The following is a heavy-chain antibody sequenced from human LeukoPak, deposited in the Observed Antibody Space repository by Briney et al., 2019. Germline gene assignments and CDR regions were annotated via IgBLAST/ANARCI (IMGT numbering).Heavy chain of an antibody. CDR3: ASGGYYDSSGYSFC. D-gene: IGHD3-22*01. V-gene: IGHV4-39*01. J-gene: IGHJ4*02. CDR2: IYYTGST. CDR1: GGSMITSSYY. Sequence: SETLSLTCSVSGGSMITSSYYWGWIRQPPGKGLEWIGSIYYTGSTHYNVSLKSRVIISVDASRNQFSLTLTSVTAADMAVYYCASGGYYDSSGYSFCWGQGALVTVSS.